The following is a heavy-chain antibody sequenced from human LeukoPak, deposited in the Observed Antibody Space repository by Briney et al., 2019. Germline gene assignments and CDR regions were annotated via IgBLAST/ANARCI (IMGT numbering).Heavy chain of an antibody. D-gene: IGHD3-22*01. J-gene: IGHJ4*02. CDR1: GFTFSSYA. CDR3: ARAPYYSGIEHYFDH. CDR2: ISYDGTNK. V-gene: IGHV3-30-3*01. Sequence: GGSLRLSCAASGFTFSSYAMHWVRQAPGKGLEWVAVISYDGTNKYYADSVKGRFTISRDNSKNTLYLQMNSLRAEDTAVYYCARAPYYSGIEHYFDHWGQGILVTVSS.